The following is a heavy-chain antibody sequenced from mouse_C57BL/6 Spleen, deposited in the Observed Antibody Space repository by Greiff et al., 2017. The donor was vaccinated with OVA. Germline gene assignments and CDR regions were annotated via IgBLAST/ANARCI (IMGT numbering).Heavy chain of an antibody. CDR3: ARWRLRWYFDV. CDR2: IYPSDSET. Sequence: QVQLQQPGAELVRPGSSVKLSCKASGYTFTSYWMDWVKQRPGQGLEWIGNIYPSDSETHYNQKFKDKATLTVDKSSSTAYMQRSSLTSEDSAVYYCARWRLRWYFDVWGTGTTVTVSS. CDR1: GYTFTSYW. V-gene: IGHV1-61*01. D-gene: IGHD2-4*01. J-gene: IGHJ1*03.